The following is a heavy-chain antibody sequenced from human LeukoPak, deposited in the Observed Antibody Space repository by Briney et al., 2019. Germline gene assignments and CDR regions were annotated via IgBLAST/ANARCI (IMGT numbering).Heavy chain of an antibody. Sequence: PGGSLRLSCAASGITLSSYNMNWVRQAPGKGLEWVSSITSSSTYIYYADSVKGRFTMSRVNAKNSVYLEMNSLRAEDTAVYYCAKDIYPGIFDPWGQGTLVTVSS. J-gene: IGHJ5*02. V-gene: IGHV3-21*01. D-gene: IGHD2-2*02. CDR1: GITLSSYN. CDR3: AKDIYPGIFDP. CDR2: ITSSSTYI.